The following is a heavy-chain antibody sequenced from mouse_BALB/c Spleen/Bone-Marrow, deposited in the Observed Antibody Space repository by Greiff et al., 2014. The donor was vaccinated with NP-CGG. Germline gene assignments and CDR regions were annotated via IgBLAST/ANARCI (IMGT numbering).Heavy chain of an antibody. Sequence: VQLQQSGAELIKPGASVKISCKATGYTFSSYWIEWVKQRPGHGLEWIGEILPGSGSTNYNEKFKGKATFTADTSSNTAHMQLSSLTSEDSAVYYCARWVPYWEFAYWGQGTLVTVSA. CDR1: GYTFSSYW. D-gene: IGHD4-1*01. J-gene: IGHJ3*01. V-gene: IGHV1-9*01. CDR3: ARWVPYWEFAY. CDR2: ILPGSGST.